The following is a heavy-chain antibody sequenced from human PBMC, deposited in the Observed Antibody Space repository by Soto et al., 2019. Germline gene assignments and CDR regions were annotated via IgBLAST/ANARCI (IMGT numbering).Heavy chain of an antibody. CDR1: GGSNGSYY. J-gene: IGHJ6*02. Sequence: PSETLSLTCTVSGGSNGSYYWSWIRQPPGKGLEWIGYIYYSGSTNYNPSLKSRVTISVDTSKNQFSLKLSSVTAADTAVYYCARDSMGCFMVRGVGYYLIDVCGQGTTVTVS. V-gene: IGHV4-59*01. CDR3: ARDSMGCFMVRGVGYYLIDV. CDR2: IYYSGST. D-gene: IGHD3-10*01.